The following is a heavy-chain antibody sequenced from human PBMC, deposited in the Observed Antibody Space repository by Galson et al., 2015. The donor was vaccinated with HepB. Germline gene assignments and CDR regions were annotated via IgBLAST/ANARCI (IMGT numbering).Heavy chain of an antibody. D-gene: IGHD3-10*01. V-gene: IGHV6-1*01. Sequence: CAISGDSVSSNSAAWNWIRQSPSRGLEWLGRTYYRSKWYNDYAVSVKSRITINPDTSKNQFSLQLNSVTPEDTAVYYCARGSGFGELSPRRYYYYYGMDVWGQGTTVTVSS. J-gene: IGHJ6*02. CDR1: GDSVSSNSAA. CDR3: ARGSGFGELSPRRYYYYYGMDV. CDR2: TYYRSKWYN.